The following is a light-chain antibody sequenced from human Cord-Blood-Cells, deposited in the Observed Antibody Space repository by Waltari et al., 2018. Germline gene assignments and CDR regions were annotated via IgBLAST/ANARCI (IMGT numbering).Light chain of an antibody. J-gene: IGLJ1*01. CDR2: EVT. Sequence: QSALTQPASVSASPGQSITLSCTGTSRDVGGYNNVSWYQQHPGKAPKLMIYEVTKRPSGVSNRFSSSKSGNTASLTISGLQAEDEADYYCSSYTSSSTLVFGTGTKVTVL. CDR3: SSYTSSSTLV. V-gene: IGLV2-14*01. CDR1: SRDVGGYNN.